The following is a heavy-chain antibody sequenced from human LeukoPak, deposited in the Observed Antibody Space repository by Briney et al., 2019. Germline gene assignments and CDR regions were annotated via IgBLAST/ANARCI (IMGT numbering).Heavy chain of an antibody. CDR3: ARYCSSTSCRWFDP. Sequence: SETRSLAWTVSGGSIGRVGYCWSWIRQHPGKGLEWSGYIYYTGSTYYNPSPKSRVNVSVHTPKHPFSLKLNSVSAADTPVYYCARYCSSTSCRWFDPWGQGTLVTVSS. J-gene: IGHJ5*02. CDR2: IYYTGST. D-gene: IGHD2-2*01. CDR1: GGSIGRVGYC. V-gene: IGHV4-31*02.